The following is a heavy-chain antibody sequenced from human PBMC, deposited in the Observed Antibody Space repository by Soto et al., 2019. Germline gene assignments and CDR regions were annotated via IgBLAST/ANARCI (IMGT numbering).Heavy chain of an antibody. Sequence: SLTCAVSGGSISSGGYSWSWIRQPPGKGLEWIGYIFHSGGTFYNPFLKSRVTISLNVSKNRFSLRLTSVTAADTAVYYCARSGDADVMGVVAWFDPWGQGTLVTVSS. CDR1: GGSISSGGYS. J-gene: IGHJ5*02. CDR2: IFHSGGT. CDR3: ARSGDADVMGVVAWFDP. V-gene: IGHV4-30-2*01. D-gene: IGHD2-15*01.